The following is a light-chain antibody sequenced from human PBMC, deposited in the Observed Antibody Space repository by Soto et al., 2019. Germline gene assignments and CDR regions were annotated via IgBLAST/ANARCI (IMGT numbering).Light chain of an antibody. J-gene: IGKJ1*01. CDR3: QQYYSYRT. V-gene: IGKV1-5*01. CDR2: DAS. CDR1: QSISRW. Sequence: DIQITQSGSTLSACVGDRVTSACRASQSISRWLAWYQQKPGKAPKLLIYDASSLESGVPSRFSGSGSGTEFTLTISRLQTDDFATYYCQQYYSYRTFGRGTKVDIK.